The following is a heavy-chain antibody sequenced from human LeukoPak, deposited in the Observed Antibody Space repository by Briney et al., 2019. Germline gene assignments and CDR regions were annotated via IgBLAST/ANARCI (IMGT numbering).Heavy chain of an antibody. V-gene: IGHV3-23*01. CDR1: GFTFSSYA. J-gene: IGHJ4*02. D-gene: IGHD1-26*01. CDR3: AKDSMAATSVPRFDY. CDR2: ISGSGGST. Sequence: GGSLRLSCAASGFTFSSYAMSWVRQAPGKGLEGVSAISGSGGSTYYADSVKGRFTISRDNSKNTLYLQMNSLRAEDTAVYYCAKDSMAATSVPRFDYWGQGTLVTVSS.